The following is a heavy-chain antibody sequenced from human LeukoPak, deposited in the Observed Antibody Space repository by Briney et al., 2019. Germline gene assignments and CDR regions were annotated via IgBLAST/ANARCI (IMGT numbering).Heavy chain of an antibody. D-gene: IGHD3-10*01. V-gene: IGHV3-53*01. Sequence: GGSLRLSCAASGFTVSSNYMSWVRQAPGKGLEWVSVIYSGGSTYYADSVKGRFTISRDNSKNTLYLQMNSLRAEDTAVYYRARSRTMVRGVIKAYYYYYMDVWGKGTTVTVSS. CDR1: GFTVSSNY. J-gene: IGHJ6*03. CDR2: IYSGGST. CDR3: ARSRTMVRGVIKAYYYYYMDV.